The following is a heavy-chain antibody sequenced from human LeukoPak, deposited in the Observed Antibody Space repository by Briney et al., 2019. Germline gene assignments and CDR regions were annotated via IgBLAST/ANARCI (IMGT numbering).Heavy chain of an antibody. J-gene: IGHJ1*01. CDR3: AKDIYSRRGSYFEH. CDR2: ISGDGGST. Sequence: GGSLRLSCAASGFTFDDYAMHWVRQVPREALEWVSLISGDGGSTYYADSVKGRFTISRDNSKNSLYLQMNSLRTEDTALYYCAKDIYSRRGSYFEHWGQGTLVTVSS. V-gene: IGHV3-43*02. D-gene: IGHD2-15*01. CDR1: GFTFDDYA.